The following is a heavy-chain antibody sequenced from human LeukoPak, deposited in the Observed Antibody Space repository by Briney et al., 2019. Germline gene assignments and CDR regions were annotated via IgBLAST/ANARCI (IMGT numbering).Heavy chain of an antibody. J-gene: IGHJ4*02. CDR1: GDSIRGDSFY. D-gene: IGHD3-3*01. V-gene: IGHV4-39*07. CDR2: IDYSGKT. CDR3: ARTEEFGVVYYFDY. Sequence: PSETLSLTCTVSGDSIRGDSFYWGWIRQPPGKGLEWIGSIDYSGKTYYNPSLKSRVTLSVDTSKTQFSLNLTSVTAADTAVYYCARTEEFGVVYYFDYWGQGTLVTVSS.